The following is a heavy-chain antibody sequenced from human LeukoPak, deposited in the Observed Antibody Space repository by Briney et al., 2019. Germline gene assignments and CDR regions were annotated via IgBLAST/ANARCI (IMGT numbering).Heavy chain of an antibody. J-gene: IGHJ4*02. CDR1: GGSVSGGNYY. CDR3: TRTGSTGGY. Sequence: PSETLSLTCTVSGGSVSGGNYYCSWIRQSPGKGLGWIGYIHYSGSTVYNPSLKSRVTMSIDTSKNQFSLNLSFATAADTAVYYCTRTGSTGGYWGQGTLVTVSS. V-gene: IGHV4-61*01. CDR2: IHYSGST. D-gene: IGHD1-7*01.